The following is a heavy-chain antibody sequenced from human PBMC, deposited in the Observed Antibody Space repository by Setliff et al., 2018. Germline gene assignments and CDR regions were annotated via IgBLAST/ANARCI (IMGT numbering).Heavy chain of an antibody. CDR3: ARSFSRSGKFLLDY. CDR1: GGSFSGYY. V-gene: IGHV4-34*12. CDR2: IIHSGST. Sequence: ASETLSLTCAVHGGSFSGYYWSWIRQPPGKRLEWIGEIIHSGSTNYNPSLKSRVTISMDTSKNQFSLKVPSVTAADTAVYYCARSFSRSGKFLLDYWGQGALVTV. D-gene: IGHD1-26*01. J-gene: IGHJ4*02.